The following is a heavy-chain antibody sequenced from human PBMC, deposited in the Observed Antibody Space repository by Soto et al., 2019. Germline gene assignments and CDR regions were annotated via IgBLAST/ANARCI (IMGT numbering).Heavy chain of an antibody. CDR3: ARTDYGTAYFDP. V-gene: IGHV4-30-4*01. Sequence: TLSLTCTVSGDSISSGNQYWSWIRQPPGKGLEWIGYIFYSGTAYYNPSLKSRLTISVDTSKNQFSLKLSSVTAADTAVYYCARTDYGTAYFDPWGQGSLVTVSS. CDR2: IFYSGTA. CDR1: GDSISSGNQY. J-gene: IGHJ5*02. D-gene: IGHD3-10*01.